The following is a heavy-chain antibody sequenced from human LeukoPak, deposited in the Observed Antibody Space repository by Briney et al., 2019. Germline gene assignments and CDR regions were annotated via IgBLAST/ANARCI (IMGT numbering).Heavy chain of an antibody. D-gene: IGHD2-2*01. CDR2: IKTQPFGGTS. J-gene: IGHJ3*01. CDR1: GFTFSSYA. V-gene: IGHV3-49*04. Sequence: HSGGSLRLSCAASGFTFSSYAMSWVRQAPGRGLEWITFIKTQPFGGTSEYAASVKGRFFFSRDDSKNIAYLQMNRVKTEDTAVYYCTRHQSPYLDAFDLWGQGTMVIVTS. CDR3: TRHQSPYLDAFDL.